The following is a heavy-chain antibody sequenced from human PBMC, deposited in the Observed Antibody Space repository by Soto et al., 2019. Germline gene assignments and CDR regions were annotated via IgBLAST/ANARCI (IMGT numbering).Heavy chain of an antibody. CDR3: ASELIAAAGMEGY. Sequence: SVKVSCKASGGTFSSYAISWVRQAPGQGLEGMGGIIPIFGTANYAQKFQGRVTITADESTSTAYMELSSLRSEDTAVYYCASELIAAAGMEGYWGQGSLVTVSS. J-gene: IGHJ4*02. V-gene: IGHV1-69*13. D-gene: IGHD6-13*01. CDR1: GGTFSSYA. CDR2: IIPIFGTA.